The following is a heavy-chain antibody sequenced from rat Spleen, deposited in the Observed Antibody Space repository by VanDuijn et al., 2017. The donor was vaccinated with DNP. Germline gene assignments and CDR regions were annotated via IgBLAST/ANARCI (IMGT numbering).Heavy chain of an antibody. D-gene: IGHD1-7*01. CDR3: ARWTRYFDY. V-gene: IGHV3-1*01. CDR2: ISYSGRT. J-gene: IGHJ2*01. CDR1: GYSITCNY. Sequence: EVQLQESGSGLVKPSPSLSLTCSVTGYSITCNYWCWIRQFPGNKMEYIGHISYSGRTYYNPSLKSRISITRDTSRNHFFLHLISVTTEDTATYYCARWTRYFDYWGQGVMVTVSS.